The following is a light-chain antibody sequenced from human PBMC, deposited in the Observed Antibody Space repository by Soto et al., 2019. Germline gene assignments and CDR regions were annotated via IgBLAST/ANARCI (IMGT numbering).Light chain of an antibody. J-gene: IGKJ5*01. Sequence: DIQLTQSPSSLSASVGDRVTITCRASQGISNHLGWYQQKPGKAPELLIYAASTLQTGVPSRFSGSGSGTDFTLTISRLEPEDFAVYFCQQYASSPITFGQGTRLEIK. CDR3: QQYASSPIT. CDR1: QGISNH. V-gene: IGKV1-9*01. CDR2: AAS.